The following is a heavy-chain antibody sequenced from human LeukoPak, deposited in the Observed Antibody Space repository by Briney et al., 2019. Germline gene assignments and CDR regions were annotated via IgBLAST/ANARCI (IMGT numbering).Heavy chain of an antibody. V-gene: IGHV1-3*01. D-gene: IGHD3-22*01. Sequence: GASVKVSCKASGYTFTSYAMNWVRQAPGQRLEWMGWINAGNGNTKYSQKFQGRVTITRDTSASTAYMELSSLRSEDTAVYYCARDLSITMIVVAYYFDYWGQGTLVTVSS. J-gene: IGHJ4*02. CDR1: GYTFTSYA. CDR2: INAGNGNT. CDR3: ARDLSITMIVVAYYFDY.